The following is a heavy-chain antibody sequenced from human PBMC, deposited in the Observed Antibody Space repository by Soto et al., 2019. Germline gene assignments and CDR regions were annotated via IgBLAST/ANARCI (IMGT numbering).Heavy chain of an antibody. CDR2: INHSGST. CDR1: GGSFSGYY. J-gene: IGHJ5*02. CDR3: ARRRYYGSGSYGNWFEP. D-gene: IGHD3-10*01. Sequence: SETLSLTCAVYGGSFSGYYWSWIRQPPGKGLEWIGEINHSGSTNYNPSLKSRVTISVDTSKNQFSLKLSSVTAADTAVYYCARRRYYGSGSYGNWFEPWGQGTLVTVSS. V-gene: IGHV4-34*01.